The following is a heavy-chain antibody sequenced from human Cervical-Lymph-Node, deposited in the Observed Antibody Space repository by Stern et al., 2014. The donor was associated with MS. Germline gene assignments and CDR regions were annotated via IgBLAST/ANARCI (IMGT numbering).Heavy chain of an antibody. J-gene: IGHJ6*02. D-gene: IGHD1-1*01. CDR3: PRPPPRRKWDDPNYGMDV. CDR1: GYTFTNNW. V-gene: IGHV5-51*03. Sequence: VQLVQSGAEVKKPGESLKISCKGSGYTFTNNWIAWVRQMPGKGLEWMGIIYPDDSDIRYSPSLQGQVTISADKSIRTAYLQGSSLKAADSAVYYGPRPPPRRKWDDPNYGMDVWGQGTTVTVSS. CDR2: IYPDDSDI.